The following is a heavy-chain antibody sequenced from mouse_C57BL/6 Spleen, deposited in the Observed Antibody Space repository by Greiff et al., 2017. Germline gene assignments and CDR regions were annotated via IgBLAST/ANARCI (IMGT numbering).Heavy chain of an antibody. CDR2: IGPGSGST. D-gene: IGHD1-1*01. CDR3: ARDYYYGSFYYAMDY. CDR1: GYAFTDYY. Sequence: LQESGAELVKPGASVKISCKASGYAFTDYYINWVKQRPGQGLEWIGKIGPGSGSTYYNEKFKGKATLTADKSSSTAYMQLSSLTSEDSAVYFCARDYYYGSFYYAMDYWGQGTSVTVSS. V-gene: IGHV1-77*01. J-gene: IGHJ4*01.